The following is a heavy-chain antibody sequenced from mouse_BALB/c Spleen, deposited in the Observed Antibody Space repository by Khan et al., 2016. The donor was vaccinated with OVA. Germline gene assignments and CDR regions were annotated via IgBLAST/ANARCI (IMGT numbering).Heavy chain of an antibody. D-gene: IGHD2-10*01. CDR1: GYTFTSFD. CDR2: IFPGADST. CDR3: ARRRGTYDY. V-gene: IGHV1-85*01. Sequence: QVQLPQSGAELVKPGASVKLSCKASGYTFTSFDINWVRRRPEQGLEWIGWIFPGADSTNYNEKFKGKATLTTDKYSSTAYMQLSRLTSEDASVYFCARRRGTYDYWGQGTTLTVSS. J-gene: IGHJ2*01.